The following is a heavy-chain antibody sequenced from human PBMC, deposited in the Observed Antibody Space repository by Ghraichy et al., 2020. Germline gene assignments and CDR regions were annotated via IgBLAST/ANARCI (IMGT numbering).Heavy chain of an antibody. D-gene: IGHD1-26*01. Sequence: ESLNISCAASGFNFSNFYMTWVRQAPGKGLEWVANIKEDEGQKYYVDSVKGRFTISRDIAKSSLYLLMNSLRADDTAVYYCARVPTGSSGGFVDYWGQGTLVTVSS. J-gene: IGHJ4*02. V-gene: IGHV3-7*03. CDR1: GFNFSNFY. CDR3: ARVPTGSSGGFVDY. CDR2: IKEDEGQK.